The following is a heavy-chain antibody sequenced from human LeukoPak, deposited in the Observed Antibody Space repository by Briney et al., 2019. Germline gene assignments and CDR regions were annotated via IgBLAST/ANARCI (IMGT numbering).Heavy chain of an antibody. CDR1: GYTFTSSD. Sequence: GASVKVSCKASGYTFTSSDINWVRQATGQGLEWMGWMNPNSGNTGYTQKFQGRVTMTTDTSTSTAYMELRSLRSDDTAVYYCARYDSSGSDFDYWGQGTLVTVSS. V-gene: IGHV1-8*02. J-gene: IGHJ4*02. CDR3: ARYDSSGSDFDY. CDR2: MNPNSGNT. D-gene: IGHD3-22*01.